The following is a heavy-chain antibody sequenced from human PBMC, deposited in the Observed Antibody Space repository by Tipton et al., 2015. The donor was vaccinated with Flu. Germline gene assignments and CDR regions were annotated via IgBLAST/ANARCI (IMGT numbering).Heavy chain of an antibody. D-gene: IGHD4-17*01. CDR2: IYYSGST. CDR3: AGSTVTYPHFDS. V-gene: IGHV4-59*02. J-gene: IGHJ4*02. Sequence: TLSLTCTIFGGSVTSYYWSWIRQPPGKGLEWIGHIYYSGSTTYSPSLRGRVTISVDTSENQFSLNLASTTAADTAVYYCAGSTVTYPHFDSWSQGTLVTVSS. CDR1: GGSVTSYY.